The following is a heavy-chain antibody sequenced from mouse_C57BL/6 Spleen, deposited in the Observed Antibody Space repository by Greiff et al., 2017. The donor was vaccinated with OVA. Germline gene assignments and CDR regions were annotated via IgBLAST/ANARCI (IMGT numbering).Heavy chain of an antibody. Sequence: QVQLQQSGAELARPGASVKMSCKASGYTFTSYTMHWVKQRPGQGLEWIGYINPSSGYTKYNQKFKDKATLTADKSSSTAYMQLSSLTSEDSAVYYCARGQIYYDYDVYAMDYWGQGTSVTVSS. CDR3: ARGQIYYDYDVYAMDY. CDR2: INPSSGYT. V-gene: IGHV1-4*01. J-gene: IGHJ4*01. CDR1: GYTFTSYT. D-gene: IGHD2-4*01.